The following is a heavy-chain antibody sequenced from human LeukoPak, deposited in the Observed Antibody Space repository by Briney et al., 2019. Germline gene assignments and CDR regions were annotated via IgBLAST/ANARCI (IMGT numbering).Heavy chain of an antibody. CDR2: IWYDGTNK. J-gene: IGHJ4*02. D-gene: IGHD1-1*01. CDR1: GFTFSSYG. V-gene: IGHV3-33*01. Sequence: GGSLRLSCAASGFTFSSYGMHWVRQAPGKGLEWVALIWYDGTNKYYGDSVKGRFTISRDNSKNTLYLQMNSLRAEDTAVCFCARDANCYFDYWGQGSLVTVSS. CDR3: ARDANCYFDY.